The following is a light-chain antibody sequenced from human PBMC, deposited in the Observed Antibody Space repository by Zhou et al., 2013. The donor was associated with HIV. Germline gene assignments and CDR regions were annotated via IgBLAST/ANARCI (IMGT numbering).Light chain of an antibody. CDR3: QQRSNWRT. V-gene: IGKV3-11*01. J-gene: IGKJ1*01. CDR1: QRVGSN. CDR2: DAS. Sequence: ETVMTQSPATLSVSPGERASLSCRASQRVGSNLAWYQQKPGQAPRLLIYDASTRATGIPARFSGSGSGTDFTLTISSLEPEDFAIYYCQQRSNWRTFGQGTKVEIK.